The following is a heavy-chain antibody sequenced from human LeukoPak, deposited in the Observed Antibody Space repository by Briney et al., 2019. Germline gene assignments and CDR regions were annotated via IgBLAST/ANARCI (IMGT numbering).Heavy chain of an antibody. CDR1: GFTFSSYA. J-gene: IGHJ4*02. CDR3: ARDPSIWFGESYYFDY. V-gene: IGHV3-30-3*01. Sequence: QPGRSLRLSCAASGFTFSSYAMPWVRQAPGKGLEWVAVISYDGSNKYYADSVKGRFTISRDNSKNTLYLQMNSLRAEDTAVYYCARDPSIWFGESYYFDYWGQGTLVTVSS. D-gene: IGHD3-10*01. CDR2: ISYDGSNK.